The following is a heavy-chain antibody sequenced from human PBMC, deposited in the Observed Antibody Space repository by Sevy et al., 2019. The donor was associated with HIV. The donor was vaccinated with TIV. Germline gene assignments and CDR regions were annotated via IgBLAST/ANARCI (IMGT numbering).Heavy chain of an antibody. V-gene: IGHV1-69*13. D-gene: IGHD6-19*01. Sequence: ASVKVSCKASGGTFSSYAISWVRQAPGQGLEWMGGIIPIFGTANYAQQFQGRVTINAEESTSTAYMELGSLRSEDTAGYYCARSRSIAVSSTNYYFYYGMDVWGQGTTVTVSS. J-gene: IGHJ6*02. CDR3: ARSRSIAVSSTNYYFYYGMDV. CDR2: IIPIFGTA. CDR1: GGTFSSYA.